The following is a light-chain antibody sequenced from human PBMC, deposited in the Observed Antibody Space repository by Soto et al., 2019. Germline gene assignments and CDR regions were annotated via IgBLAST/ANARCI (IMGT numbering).Light chain of an antibody. CDR3: QSYDDSLSGSGV. V-gene: IGLV1-40*01. CDR1: RSNIGAGYD. CDR2: SFN. Sequence: QSVLTQPPSVSGAPGQTVTISCTGSRSNIGAGYDIHWYQFLPGTAPKFLIYSFNKRPSGIPDRFSGSKSGTSASLAITGLQPEDEADYYCQSYDDSLSGSGVFGTGTKVTV. J-gene: IGLJ1*01.